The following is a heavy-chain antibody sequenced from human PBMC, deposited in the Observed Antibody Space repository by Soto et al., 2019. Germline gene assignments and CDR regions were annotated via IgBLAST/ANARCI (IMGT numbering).Heavy chain of an antibody. CDR1: GSSISSYY. D-gene: IGHD6-13*01. Sequence: SETLSLTCTVSGSSISSYYWSWIRQPPGKGLEWIGYIYYSGSTNYNPSLKSRVTISVDTSKNQFSLKLSSVTAADTAVYYCAREPGYSNKFDYWGQGTLVTVSS. CDR3: AREPGYSNKFDY. J-gene: IGHJ4*02. V-gene: IGHV4-59*01. CDR2: IYYSGST.